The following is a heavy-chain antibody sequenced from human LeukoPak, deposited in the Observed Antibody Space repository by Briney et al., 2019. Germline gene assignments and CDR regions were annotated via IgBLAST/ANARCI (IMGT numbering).Heavy chain of an antibody. CDR1: GYTFTGHA. CDR2: INTKTGNP. V-gene: IGHV7-4-1*02. CDR3: AKGGWVAVTGMDS. D-gene: IGHD6-19*01. Sequence: ASVKVSCKASGYTFTGHAMNWVRQAPGQGPEWMGYINTKTGNPTYAQGFTGRFVFSLDTSVSTAYLQISSLKPEDTGVYYCAKGGWVAVTGMDSWGQGTLVTVSS. J-gene: IGHJ4*02.